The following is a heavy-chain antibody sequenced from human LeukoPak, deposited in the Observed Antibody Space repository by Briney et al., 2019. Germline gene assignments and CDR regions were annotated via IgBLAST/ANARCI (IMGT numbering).Heavy chain of an antibody. V-gene: IGHV1-18*01. D-gene: IGHD4-17*01. CDR2: ISAYNGNT. J-gene: IGHJ4*02. CDR3: ARVGALYGDYRPFDY. Sequence: ASVKVSCKASGYTFTSDGISWVRQAPGQGLEWMGWISAYNGNTNYAQKLQGRVTMTTDTSTSTAYMELRSLRSDDTAVYYCARVGALYGDYRPFDYWGQGTLVTVSS. CDR1: GYTFTSDG.